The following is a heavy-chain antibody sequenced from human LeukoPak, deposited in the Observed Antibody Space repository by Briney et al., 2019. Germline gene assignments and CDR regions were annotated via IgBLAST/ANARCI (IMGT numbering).Heavy chain of an antibody. V-gene: IGHV4-30-4*01. CDR1: GGSNSSGDYY. CDR2: IYYSGST. D-gene: IGHD3-10*01. Sequence: KPSETLSLTCTVSGGSNSSGDYYWSWIRQPPGKGLEWIGYIYYSGSTYYNPSLKSRVAISVATSKNQFSLKLSSVTAADTAVYYCARDGFRASVTTMVRGPLDYWGQGTLVTVSS. J-gene: IGHJ4*02. CDR3: ARDGFRASVTTMVRGPLDY.